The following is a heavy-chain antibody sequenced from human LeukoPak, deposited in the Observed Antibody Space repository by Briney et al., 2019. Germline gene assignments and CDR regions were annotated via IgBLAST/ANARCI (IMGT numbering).Heavy chain of an antibody. CDR3: ASDYFLDY. D-gene: IGHD6-25*01. Sequence: GGPLRLSCAASGFTFSSYAMTWVRQAPGKGLEWVSTISDSGARTNYADSAKGRFTISRDNSMNTLYLQMNSLRADDTAVYYCASDYFLDYWGQGTLVTVSS. CDR2: ISDSGART. V-gene: IGHV3-23*01. J-gene: IGHJ4*02. CDR1: GFTFSSYA.